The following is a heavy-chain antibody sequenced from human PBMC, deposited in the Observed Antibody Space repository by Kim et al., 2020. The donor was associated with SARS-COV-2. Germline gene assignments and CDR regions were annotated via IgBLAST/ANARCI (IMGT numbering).Heavy chain of an antibody. CDR2: IYYSGST. CDR3: ARFGDYGDPFDY. V-gene: IGHV4-59*08. Sequence: SETLSLTCTVSGGSISSYYWSWIRQPPGKGLEWIGYIYYSGSTNYNPSLKSRVTISVDTSKNQFSLKLSSVTAADTAVYYCARFGDYGDPFDYWGQGTLV. CDR1: GGSISSYY. D-gene: IGHD4-17*01. J-gene: IGHJ4*02.